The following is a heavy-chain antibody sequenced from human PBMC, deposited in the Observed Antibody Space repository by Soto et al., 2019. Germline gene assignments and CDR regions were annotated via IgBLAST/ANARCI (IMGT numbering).Heavy chain of an antibody. V-gene: IGHV4-59*01. CDR3: AREPYYYDSSGYYTYYFDY. D-gene: IGHD3-22*01. CDR1: GGSISSYY. Sequence: PSETLSLTCTVPGGSISSYYWSWIRQPPGKGLEWIGYIYYSGSTNYNPSLKSRVTISVDTSKNQFSLKLSSVTAADTAVYYCAREPYYYDSSGYYTYYFDYWGQGTLVTVSS. CDR2: IYYSGST. J-gene: IGHJ4*02.